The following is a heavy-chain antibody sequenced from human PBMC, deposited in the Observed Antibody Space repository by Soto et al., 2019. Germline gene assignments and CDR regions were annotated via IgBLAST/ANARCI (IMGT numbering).Heavy chain of an antibody. V-gene: IGHV5-51*01. D-gene: IGHD3-10*01. CDR1: GYSFTSYW. Sequence: PGESLKISCKGSGYSFTSYWIGWARQMPGKGLEWMGIIYPGDSDTRYSPSFQGQVTISADKSISTAYLQWSSLKASDTAMYYCARLGAYDGSGSGAFDIWGQGTMVTVSS. J-gene: IGHJ3*02. CDR2: IYPGDSDT. CDR3: ARLGAYDGSGSGAFDI.